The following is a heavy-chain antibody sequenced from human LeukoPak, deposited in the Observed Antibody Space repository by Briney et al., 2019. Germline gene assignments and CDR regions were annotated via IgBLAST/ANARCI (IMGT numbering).Heavy chain of an antibody. CDR2: ISSSSSTI. CDR1: GFTFSSYS. D-gene: IGHD1-26*01. Sequence: GGSLRLSCAASGFTFSSYSMNWVREAPGKGLEWVSYISSSSSTIYYADSVKGRFTISRDNAKNSLYLQMNSLRAEDTAVYYCARHIVGALDYWGQGTLVTVSS. CDR3: ARHIVGALDY. J-gene: IGHJ4*02. V-gene: IGHV3-48*01.